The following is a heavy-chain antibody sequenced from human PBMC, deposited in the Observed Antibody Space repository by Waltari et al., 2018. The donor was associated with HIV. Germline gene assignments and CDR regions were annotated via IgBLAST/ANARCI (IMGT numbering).Heavy chain of an antibody. CDR2: IKSNTDGGTT. CDR3: TTVGGGTRDY. CDR1: GFIFSAVW. J-gene: IGHJ4*02. Sequence: EVLLVESGGGLGKPGGSLRLSCAAAGFIFSAVWMSWVRQAPGQGLGWVGRIKSNTDGGTTDYAAPVKGRFTISRDDSKTTLYLEMNSLKTEDTAVYYCTTVGGGTRDYWGQGTLITVSS. V-gene: IGHV3-15*01. D-gene: IGHD3-16*01.